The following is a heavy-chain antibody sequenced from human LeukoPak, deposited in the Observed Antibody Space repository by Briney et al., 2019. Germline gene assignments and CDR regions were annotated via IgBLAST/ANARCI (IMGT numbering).Heavy chain of an antibody. Sequence: SETLSLTCAVYGGSFSGYYWSWIRQPPGKGLEWIGEIYHSGSTNYNPSLTSRVTISVDTSKNQFSRKLSSVAAADTAVYYFAGSRGSSWPEYSQHWGQGALVTVSS. CDR3: AGSRGSSWPEYSQH. D-gene: IGHD6-13*01. CDR1: GGSFSGYY. V-gene: IGHV4-34*01. J-gene: IGHJ1*01. CDR2: IYHSGST.